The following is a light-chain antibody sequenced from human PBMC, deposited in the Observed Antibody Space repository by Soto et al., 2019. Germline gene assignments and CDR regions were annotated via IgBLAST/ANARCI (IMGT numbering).Light chain of an antibody. CDR1: SSDVGLYNY. CDR3: SSFTTSSTYV. V-gene: IGLV2-14*01. Sequence: QSALTQPASVSGSPGQSIAISCTGTSSDVGLYNYVSWYQQHPDKVPKLIIYDVTNRPSGVSDRFSGSKSGNTASLTISGLQADDEADYYCSSFTTSSTYVLGTGTKVTVL. J-gene: IGLJ1*01. CDR2: DVT.